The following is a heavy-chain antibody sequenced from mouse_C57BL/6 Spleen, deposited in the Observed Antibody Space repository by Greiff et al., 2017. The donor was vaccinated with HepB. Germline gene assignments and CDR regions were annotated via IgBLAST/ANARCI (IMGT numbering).Heavy chain of an antibody. J-gene: IGHJ3*01. V-gene: IGHV14-3*01. D-gene: IGHD1-1*01. Sequence: VQLQQSVAELVRPGASVKLSCTASGFNIKNTYMYWVKQRPEQGLEWIGRIDPANGNTKYAPKFQGKATITADTSSSAAYLQLSSLTSEDTALYYCARELLRYPAWFAYWGQGTLVTVSA. CDR2: IDPANGNT. CDR1: GFNIKNTY. CDR3: ARELLRYPAWFAY.